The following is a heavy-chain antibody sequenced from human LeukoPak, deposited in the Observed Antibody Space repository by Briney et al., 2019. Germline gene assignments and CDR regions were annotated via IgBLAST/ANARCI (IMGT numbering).Heavy chain of an antibody. J-gene: IGHJ6*02. Sequence: GGSLRLSCAASGFKFSNYAMTWVRQAPGKGLEWVSAISGSGGSTYYADSVKGRFTISRDNSKNTLYLQMNSLRAEDTAVYYCAEVYSYYYYGMDVWGQGTTVTVSS. V-gene: IGHV3-23*01. D-gene: IGHD2-15*01. CDR2: ISGSGGST. CDR3: AEVYSYYYYGMDV. CDR1: GFKFSNYA.